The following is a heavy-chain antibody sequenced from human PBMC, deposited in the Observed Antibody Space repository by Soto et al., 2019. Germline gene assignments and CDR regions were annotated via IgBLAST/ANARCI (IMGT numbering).Heavy chain of an antibody. CDR1: GGSIISYY. CDR3: ARRRQFGGTFLFGH. V-gene: IGHV4-59*01. Sequence: PSDTLSLTCAVSGGSIISYYWGWIRQPPGKGLEWIGYRYSSGSTTDIPPSKSRLHVPVDAAKNLFSLRLSSVTAADTAVYYCARRRQFGGTFLFGHWGQGAPGT. CDR2: RYSSGST. D-gene: IGHD3-10*01. J-gene: IGHJ4*01.